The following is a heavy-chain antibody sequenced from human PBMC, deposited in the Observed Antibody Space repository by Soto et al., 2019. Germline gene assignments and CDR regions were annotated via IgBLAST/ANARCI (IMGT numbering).Heavy chain of an antibody. CDR1: GYSFTSYW. V-gene: IGHV5-10-1*01. D-gene: IGHD3-3*01. CDR3: ARICMTIFGVVPEPDYYVMDV. J-gene: IGHJ6*02. Sequence: GESLKISCQGSGYSFTSYWISWVRQMPGKGLEWMGRIDPSDSYTNYSPSFQGHVTISADKSISTAYLQWSSLKASDTAMYYCARICMTIFGVVPEPDYYVMDVWGQGTTVTVSS. CDR2: IDPSDSYT.